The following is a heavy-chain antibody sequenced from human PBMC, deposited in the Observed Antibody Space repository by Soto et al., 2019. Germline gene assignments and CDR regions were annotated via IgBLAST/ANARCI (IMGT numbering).Heavy chain of an antibody. Sequence: GGSLRLSCAASGFTFSGYWMHWVRQAPGKGLVWVSRINSDGSTTSYADSVKGRFTISRDNAKNTLYLQMDSLRAEDTAVYYCASAKIGDYFQVYWGQGTLVTVSS. CDR1: GFTFSGYW. V-gene: IGHV3-74*01. D-gene: IGHD4-17*01. CDR2: INSDGSTT. CDR3: ASAKIGDYFQVY. J-gene: IGHJ4*02.